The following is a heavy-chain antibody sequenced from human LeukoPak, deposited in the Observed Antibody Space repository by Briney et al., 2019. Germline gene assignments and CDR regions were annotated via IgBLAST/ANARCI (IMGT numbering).Heavy chain of an antibody. J-gene: IGHJ1*01. CDR1: GFTFDDYA. Sequence: GGSLRLSCAASGFTFDDYAMHWVRQAPGKGLEGGSGISWNSDSIGYADSVKGRFTISRDNAKNSLYLQMHSLRAEDTALYYCAKVEAGSSLGYFQHWGQGTLVTVSS. V-gene: IGHV3-9*01. D-gene: IGHD6-13*01. CDR2: ISWNSDSI. CDR3: AKVEAGSSLGYFQH.